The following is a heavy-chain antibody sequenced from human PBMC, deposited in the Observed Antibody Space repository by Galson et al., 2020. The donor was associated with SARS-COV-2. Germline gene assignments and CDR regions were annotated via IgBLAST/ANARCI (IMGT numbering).Heavy chain of an antibody. CDR3: AKDVAAAGSNRYVDV. CDR2: IWYDGTHK. D-gene: IGHD2-15*01. V-gene: IGHV3-33*06. CDR1: GFTFDIYG. J-gene: IGHJ2*01. Sequence: GESLKISCAASGFTFDIYGMHWVRQTPDKGLEWVAVIWYDGTHKPYADSVKGRFTISRDNSRSTVYLQMNSLRVEDTAVYYCAKDVAAAGSNRYVDVWGRGTLVTVSS.